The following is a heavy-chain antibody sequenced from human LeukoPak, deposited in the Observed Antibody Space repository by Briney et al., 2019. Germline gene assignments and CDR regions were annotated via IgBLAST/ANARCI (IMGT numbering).Heavy chain of an antibody. CDR1: GFTFSDYY. D-gene: IGHD3-22*01. J-gene: IGHJ3*02. CDR3: ARGYYDSSGSDAFDI. V-gene: IGHV3-11*04. Sequence: GGSLRLSCAASGFTFSDYYMSWIRQAPGKGLEWVPYISSSGSTIYYADSVKGRFTISRDNAKNSLYLQMNSLRAEDAAVYYCARGYYDSSGSDAFDIWGQGTMVTVSS. CDR2: ISSSGSTI.